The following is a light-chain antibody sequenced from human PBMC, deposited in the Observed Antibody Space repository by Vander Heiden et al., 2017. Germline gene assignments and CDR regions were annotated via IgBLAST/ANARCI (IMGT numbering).Light chain of an antibody. CDR2: RDS. CDR3: QVWDSSTGV. J-gene: IGLJ2*01. CDR1: NIGSRS. V-gene: IGLV3-9*01. Sequence: SYELTQPLSVSVALGQTARITCGGNNIGSRSVHWYQQKPGQAPVLVIYRDSNRPSGIPERFSGSNSGNTATLTISRAQAGDEADYYCQVWDSSTGVFGGGTKLTVL.